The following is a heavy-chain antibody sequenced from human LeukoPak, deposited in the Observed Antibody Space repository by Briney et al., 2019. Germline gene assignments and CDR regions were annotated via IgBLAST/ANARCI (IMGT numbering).Heavy chain of an antibody. Sequence: GGSLRLSCAASGFTLDDYAMHWVRQAPGKGLEWVSGISWNSGSIGYADSVKGRFTISRDNAKNSLYLQMNSLRAEDMALYYCAKGPGGYYDSSGLFDYWGQGTLVTVSS. CDR1: GFTLDDYA. D-gene: IGHD3-22*01. CDR3: AKGPGGYYDSSGLFDY. J-gene: IGHJ4*02. V-gene: IGHV3-9*03. CDR2: ISWNSGSI.